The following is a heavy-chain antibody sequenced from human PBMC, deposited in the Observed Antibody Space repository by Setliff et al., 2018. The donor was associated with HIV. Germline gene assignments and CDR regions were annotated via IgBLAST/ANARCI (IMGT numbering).Heavy chain of an antibody. D-gene: IGHD1-26*01. CDR3: AKVMITTTWAFDY. Sequence: GGSLRLSCAASGFTFSTYSMVWVRQAPGKGLEWVSGIGGAYDGNTYHADSVKGRFTIFRENSKNIVYLQMSNLRAEDTALYYCAKVMITTTWAFDYWGQGTLVTVSS. CDR2: IGGAYDGNT. J-gene: IGHJ4*02. V-gene: IGHV3-23*01. CDR1: GFTFSTYS.